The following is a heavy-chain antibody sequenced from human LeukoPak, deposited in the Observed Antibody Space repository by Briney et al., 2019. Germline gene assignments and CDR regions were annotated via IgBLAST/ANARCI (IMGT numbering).Heavy chain of an antibody. J-gene: IGHJ4*02. V-gene: IGHV3-30*02. Sequence: GGSLRLSCAASGFTFSNYGMHWVRQAPGKGLEWVAFIWYDGSNRYYADSVKGRFTISGDNSENTLFLQMSSLRTEDTAVYYCARGGGPLGSNWGQGTLVTVSS. CDR3: ARGGGPLGSN. D-gene: IGHD3-3*02. CDR2: IWYDGSNR. CDR1: GFTFSNYG.